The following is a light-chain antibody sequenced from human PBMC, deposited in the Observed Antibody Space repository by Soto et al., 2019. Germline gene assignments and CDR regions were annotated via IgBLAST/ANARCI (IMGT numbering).Light chain of an antibody. CDR1: QDIANL. V-gene: IGKV1-33*01. CDR2: DAS. J-gene: IGKJ4*01. CDR3: QQYDNFVLT. Sequence: DNQMTQSPSSLSASVGDRVSITCQASQDIANLLNWYQQKPGKAPKLLIYDASNLKTGVPSRFSGSGSGTDFTLTISSLQPEDIATYYCQQYDNFVLTFGGGTKVEIK.